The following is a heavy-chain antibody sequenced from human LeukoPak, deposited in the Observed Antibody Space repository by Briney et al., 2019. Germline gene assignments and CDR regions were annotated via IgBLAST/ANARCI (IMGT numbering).Heavy chain of an antibody. J-gene: IGHJ6*02. Sequence: ASVKVSCKASGYTFTSYAMHWVRQAPGQRLEWMGWINAGNGNTKYSQKFQGRVTITRDTSASTAYMELSSLRSEDTAVYYCARDSRGVSGDPYYYYYYGMDVWGQGTTVTVSS. CDR1: GYTFTSYA. CDR2: INAGNGNT. CDR3: ARDSRGVSGDPYYYYYYGMDV. V-gene: IGHV1-3*01. D-gene: IGHD2-21*01.